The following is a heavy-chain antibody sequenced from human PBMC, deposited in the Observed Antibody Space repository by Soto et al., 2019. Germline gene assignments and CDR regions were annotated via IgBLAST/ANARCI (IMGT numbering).Heavy chain of an antibody. CDR1: GFSLSTSGVG. CDR3: AHSPQREDFWSPSGSTGSSWFDP. Sequence: QITLKESGPTLVKPTQTLTLTCTFSGFSLSTSGVGVGWIRQPPGKALEWLALIYWDDVKRYNPSLKSRLTITKDTSENQVVLTMINMDPVNTATYHCAHSPQREDFWSPSGSTGSSWFDPWGQEPWSPSPQ. V-gene: IGHV2-5*02. CDR2: IYWDDVK. J-gene: IGHJ5*02. D-gene: IGHD3-3*01.